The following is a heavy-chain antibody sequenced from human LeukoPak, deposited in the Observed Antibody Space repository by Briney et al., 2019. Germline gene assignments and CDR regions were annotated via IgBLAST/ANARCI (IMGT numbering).Heavy chain of an antibody. CDR1: GGTFSSYA. CDR2: IIPIFGTA. V-gene: IGHV1-69*13. Sequence: GASVKVSCKASGGTFSSYAISWVRQPPGQGLEWMGGIIPIFGTANYAQKFQGRVTITADESTSTAYMELSSLRSEDTAVYYCARDRSYYDIYYYGMDVWGKGTTVTVSS. J-gene: IGHJ6*04. CDR3: ARDRSYYDIYYYGMDV. D-gene: IGHD3-9*01.